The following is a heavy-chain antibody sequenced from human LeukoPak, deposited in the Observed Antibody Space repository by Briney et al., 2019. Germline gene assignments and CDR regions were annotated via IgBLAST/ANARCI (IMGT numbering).Heavy chain of an antibody. CDR3: ARGDYYDSSGYYFEV. Sequence: ASVKVSCNASGYTFTCYYMHWVRQAPGQGLEWMGWINPNSGGTNYAQKFQGRVTMTRDTSISTAYMELSRLRSDDTAVYYCARGDYYDSSGYYFEVWGQGTLVTVSS. CDR1: GYTFTCYY. CDR2: INPNSGGT. D-gene: IGHD3-22*01. V-gene: IGHV1-2*02. J-gene: IGHJ4*02.